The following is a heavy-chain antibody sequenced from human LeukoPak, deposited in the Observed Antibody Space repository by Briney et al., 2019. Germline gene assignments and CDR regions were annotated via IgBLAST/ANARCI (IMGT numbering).Heavy chain of an antibody. CDR2: IYTSGST. Sequence: PSETLSLTCTVSGGSISSYYWSWIRQPAGKGLEWIGRIYTSGSTSYNPSLKSRVTISIDTSKNQFSLKLSSVTAADTAVYYCARGRDDDVWGSYPTCFDYWGQGTLVTVSS. CDR3: ARGRDDDVWGSYPTCFDY. J-gene: IGHJ4*02. D-gene: IGHD3-16*02. CDR1: GGSISSYY. V-gene: IGHV4-4*07.